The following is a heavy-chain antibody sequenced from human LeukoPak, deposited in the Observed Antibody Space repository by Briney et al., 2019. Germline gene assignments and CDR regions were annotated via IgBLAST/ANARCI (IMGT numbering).Heavy chain of an antibody. CDR1: GFSFSDNY. CDR3: TRAVTTSDGY. CDR2: IKQDGSET. D-gene: IGHD4-17*01. V-gene: IGHV3-7*01. J-gene: IGHJ4*02. Sequence: GGSLRLSCAASGFSFSDNYMSWIRQAPGKGLEWVASIKQDGSETYYVDSVKGRFTISRDNAKNSLYLQMNSLRAEDTAVYYCTRAVTTSDGYWGQGTLVTVSS.